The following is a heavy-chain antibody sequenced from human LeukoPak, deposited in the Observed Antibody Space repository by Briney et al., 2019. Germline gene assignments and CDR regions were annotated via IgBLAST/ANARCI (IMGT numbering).Heavy chain of an antibody. Sequence: PGRSLRLSCAASGFTFSSYGMHWVRQAPGKGLEWVAVIWYDGNNIYYADSVKGRFTISRDNSKNTLFLQMSSLRVEDTAVYYCTRVHSSSWEYYFDKWGQGTLVTVSS. CDR3: TRVHSSSWEYYFDK. CDR2: IWYDGNNI. D-gene: IGHD6-13*01. J-gene: IGHJ4*02. CDR1: GFTFSSYG. V-gene: IGHV3-33*01.